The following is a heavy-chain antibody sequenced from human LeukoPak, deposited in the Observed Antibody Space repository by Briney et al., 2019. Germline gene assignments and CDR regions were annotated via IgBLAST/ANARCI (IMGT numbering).Heavy chain of an antibody. CDR1: GGSISNYY. D-gene: IGHD3-16*01. V-gene: IGHV4-59*01. CDR3: AREVGLGMYNWFDP. J-gene: IGHJ5*02. Sequence: SETLSLTCTVSGGSISNYYWYWIRQPPGKGLECIGYIYHSGSTNYNPSLKSRVTISVDTSKNQFSLKLRSVTAADTAVYYCAREVGLGMYNWFDPWGRGTLVTVSS. CDR2: IYHSGST.